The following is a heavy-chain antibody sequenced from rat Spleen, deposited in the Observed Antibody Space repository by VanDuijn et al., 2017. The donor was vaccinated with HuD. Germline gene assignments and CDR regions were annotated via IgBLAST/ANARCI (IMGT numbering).Heavy chain of an antibody. D-gene: IGHD1-12*01. CDR2: MTNSGIA. Sequence: EVQLQESGPGLVKPSQSLSLTCSVTAYSITSSYRWNWIRKFPGNKMEWVGHMTNSGIASYNPSLKSRISIPRETSKNQFFLQLNSVTTEDTATYYCARYRDSYGHVGIFDYWGQGVMVTVSS. J-gene: IGHJ2*01. V-gene: IGHV3-1*01. CDR3: ARYRDSYGHVGIFDY. CDR1: AYSITSSY.